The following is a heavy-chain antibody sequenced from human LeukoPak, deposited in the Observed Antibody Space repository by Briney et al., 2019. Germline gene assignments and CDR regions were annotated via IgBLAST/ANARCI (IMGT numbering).Heavy chain of an antibody. CDR3: ARDGGTGSSSY. CDR2: IIPIFGIA. J-gene: IGHJ4*02. Sequence: SVKVSCKASGGTFSSYATSWVRQAPGQGLEWMGRIIPIFGIANYAQKFQGRVTITADKSTSTAYMELSSLRPEDTAVYYCARDGGTGSSSYWGQGTLVTVSS. V-gene: IGHV1-69*04. CDR1: GGTFSSYA. D-gene: IGHD6-6*01.